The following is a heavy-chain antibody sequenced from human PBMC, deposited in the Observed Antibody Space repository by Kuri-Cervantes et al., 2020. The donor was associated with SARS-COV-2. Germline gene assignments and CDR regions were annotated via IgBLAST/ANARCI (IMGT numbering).Heavy chain of an antibody. Sequence: SVKVSCKASGGTFSSYAISWVRQAPGQGLEWMGRIIPIFGTANYAQKFQGRVTITTDESTSTAYMELSSLRSEDTAVYYCARAVTDDSSGYKYYFDYWGQGTRVTVSS. CDR2: IIPIFGTA. D-gene: IGHD3-22*01. V-gene: IGHV1-69*05. CDR1: GGTFSSYA. J-gene: IGHJ4*02. CDR3: ARAVTDDSSGYKYYFDY.